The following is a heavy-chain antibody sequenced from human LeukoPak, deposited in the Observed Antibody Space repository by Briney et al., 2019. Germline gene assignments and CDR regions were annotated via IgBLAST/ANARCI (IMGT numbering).Heavy chain of an antibody. CDR2: IYYSGST. D-gene: IGHD3-22*01. CDR3: ARYYDSSGYPLYYFDY. J-gene: IGHJ4*02. CDR1: GGSISSSSYY. V-gene: IGHV4-39*01. Sequence: SETLSLTCTVSGGSISSSSYYWGWIRQPPGKGLERIGSIYYSGSTYYNPSLKSRVTISVDTSKNQFSLKLSSVTAADTAVYYCARYYDSSGYPLYYFDYWGQGTLVTVSS.